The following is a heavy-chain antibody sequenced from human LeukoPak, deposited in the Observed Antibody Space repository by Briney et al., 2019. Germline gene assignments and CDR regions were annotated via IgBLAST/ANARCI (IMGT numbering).Heavy chain of an antibody. Sequence: GGSLRLSCAAAGFSFSSYPMNWVRQAPGKGLEWVSHISSDGNTESYVDAPRGRFNMSRDNDKNSLFLLINSLRVEDTAVYYCARDSVNGPFVISLDLWGQGALVTVSS. CDR3: ARDSVNGPFVISLDL. CDR1: GFSFSSYP. CDR2: ISSDGNTE. J-gene: IGHJ4*02. D-gene: IGHD2-8*01. V-gene: IGHV3-48*03.